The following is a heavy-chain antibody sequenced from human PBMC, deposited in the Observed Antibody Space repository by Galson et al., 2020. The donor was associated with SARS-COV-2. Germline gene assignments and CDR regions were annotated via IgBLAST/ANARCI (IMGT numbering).Heavy chain of an antibody. CDR1: GFTFDDYA. V-gene: IGHV3-9*01. CDR2: ISWNSGSI. J-gene: IGHJ4*02. D-gene: IGHD6-19*01. Sequence: GGSLRLSCAASGFTFDDYAMHWVRQAPGKGLEWVSGISWNSGSIGYADSVKGRFTISRDNAKDSLYLQMNSLRDDDTALYYCAKARGSRLVPPYYDSWGQGTLVSVSS. CDR3: AKARGSRLVPPYYDS.